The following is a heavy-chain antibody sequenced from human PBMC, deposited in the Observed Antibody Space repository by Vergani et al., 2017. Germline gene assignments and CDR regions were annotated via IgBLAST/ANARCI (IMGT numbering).Heavy chain of an antibody. V-gene: IGHV3-30-3*01. J-gene: IGHJ3*02. D-gene: IGHD2-21*01. CDR2: ISYDGSNK. CDR3: ARDGGVVSVRSFDI. Sequence: QVQLVESGGGVVQPGRSLRLSCAASGFTFSSYAMHWVRQAPGKGLEWVAVISYDGSNKYYADSVKGRFTISRDNSKNTLYLQMNSLRAEDTAVYYCARDGGVVSVRSFDIWDQGTMVTVSS. CDR1: GFTFSSYA.